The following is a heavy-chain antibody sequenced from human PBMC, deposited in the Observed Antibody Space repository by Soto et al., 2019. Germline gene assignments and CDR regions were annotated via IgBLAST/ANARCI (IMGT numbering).Heavy chain of an antibody. CDR1: GASVTGFY. CDR2: VFHSGSS. CDR3: AARPYYYYGLDV. Sequence: SETLSLTCTVSGASVTGFYWSWIRQPPGKGLEWIGYVFHSGSSNYNPSLKSRVTISVDTSKSQISLRLTSVTAADTAVYYCAARPYYYYGLDVWGQGTTVTVSS. D-gene: IGHD3-10*01. J-gene: IGHJ6*02. V-gene: IGHV4-59*02.